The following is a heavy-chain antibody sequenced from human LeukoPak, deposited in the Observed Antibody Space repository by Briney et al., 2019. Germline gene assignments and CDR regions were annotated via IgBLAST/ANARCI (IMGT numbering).Heavy chain of an antibody. CDR1: GYTFTSYG. CDR3: ARSPYSGYDFGTHYYYYYMDV. Sequence: ASVKVSCKASGYTFTSYGISWVRQAPGQGLEWMGWISAYNGNTNYAQKLQGRVTMTTDTSTSTAYMELSSLRSEDTAVYYCARSPYSGYDFGTHYYYYYMDVWGKGTTVTISS. D-gene: IGHD5-12*01. J-gene: IGHJ6*03. CDR2: ISAYNGNT. V-gene: IGHV1-18*01.